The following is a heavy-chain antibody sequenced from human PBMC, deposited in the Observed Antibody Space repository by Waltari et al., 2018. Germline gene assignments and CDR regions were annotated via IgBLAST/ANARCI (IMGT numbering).Heavy chain of an antibody. CDR1: GYSFTSYA. CDR2: IKTHTANP. J-gene: IGHJ4*02. Sequence: QVQLVQSGSELRKPGASVTVSCKASGYSFTSYAIHWVRQAPGQGLEWMGWIKTHTANPGYGKGFIGRLVFSLDTSVNTAYLQINSLKTEDTAVYYCARDSGNGHYKLDWGQGTLVTVSS. D-gene: IGHD5-12*01. CDR3: ARDSGNGHYKLD. V-gene: IGHV7-4-1*02.